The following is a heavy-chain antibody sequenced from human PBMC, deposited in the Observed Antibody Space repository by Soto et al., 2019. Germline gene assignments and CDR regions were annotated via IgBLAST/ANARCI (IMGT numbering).Heavy chain of an antibody. Sequence: SETLSLTCAVYGGSFSGYYWSWIRQPPWKGLEWIGEINHSGSTNYNPSLKSRVTISVDTSKNQFSLKLSSVTAADTAVYYCARGLYYDFWSGYYGFYYYGMDVWGQGTTVTVSS. D-gene: IGHD3-3*01. CDR3: ARGLYYDFWSGYYGFYYYGMDV. CDR1: GGSFSGYY. CDR2: INHSGST. V-gene: IGHV4-34*01. J-gene: IGHJ6*02.